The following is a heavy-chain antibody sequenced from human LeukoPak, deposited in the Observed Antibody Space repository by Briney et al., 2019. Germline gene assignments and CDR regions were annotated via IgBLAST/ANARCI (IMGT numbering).Heavy chain of an antibody. CDR2: INSAGSST. J-gene: IGHJ3*02. D-gene: IGHD6-19*01. CDR1: GFTFSSYW. CDR3: AREAAVAGTAFDI. V-gene: IGHV3-74*01. Sequence: PGGSLRLSCAASGFTFSSYWMHWVRQAQAQGLVWVSSINSAGSSTTYADSVKGRFTISRDNAKNTLYLQMNSLRADDTAVYYCAREAAVAGTAFDIWGQGTMVTVSS.